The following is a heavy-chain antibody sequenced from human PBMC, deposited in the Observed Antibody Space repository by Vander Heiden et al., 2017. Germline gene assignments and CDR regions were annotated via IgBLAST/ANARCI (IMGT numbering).Heavy chain of an antibody. D-gene: IGHD6-13*01. CDR3: ARDWWSSSWYVGFDP. CDR2: INPNSGGT. J-gene: IGHJ5*02. V-gene: IGHV1-2*02. Sequence: QVQLVQSGAEVKKPGASVKVSCKASGYTFTGYYMHWVRQAPGQGLEWMGWINPNSGGTNYAQKFQGRVTMTRDTSISTAYMELSRLRSDDTAVYYCARDWWSSSWYVGFDPWGQGTLVTVSS. CDR1: GYTFTGYY.